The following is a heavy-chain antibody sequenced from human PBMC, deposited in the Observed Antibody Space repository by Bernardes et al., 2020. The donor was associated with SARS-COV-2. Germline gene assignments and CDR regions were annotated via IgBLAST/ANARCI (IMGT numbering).Heavy chain of an antibody. CDR1: GFTFSSYW. D-gene: IGHD3-22*01. J-gene: IGHJ5*02. CDR3: ATFDSSGYYYGA. CDR2: IKGDGSQI. Sequence: GSLRLSCAASGFTFSSYWMSWVRQAPGKGLEWVANIKGDGSQISSVDSVRGRFTIARDTPKNTLFLHITVLSAEDTAVYYCATFDSSGYYYGAWGQGNLVTVSS. V-gene: IGHV3-7*01.